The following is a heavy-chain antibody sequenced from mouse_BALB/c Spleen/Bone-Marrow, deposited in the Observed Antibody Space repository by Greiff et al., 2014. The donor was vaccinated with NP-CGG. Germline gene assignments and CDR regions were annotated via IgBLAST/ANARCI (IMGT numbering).Heavy chain of an antibody. CDR3: SRRGSYYGYSYAMDY. D-gene: IGHD1-2*01. CDR2: INPYSGGT. V-gene: IGHV1-25*01. Sequence: EVQLQQSGPELVKPGTSMKISCKASGYSFTGYTINWVKQGHGKNLEWIGLINPYSGGTTYNQKFKVKATLTVDKSSSTAYMEXXXLTXXXSAVYYCSRRGSYYGYSYAMDYWGQGTSVTVSS. CDR1: GYSFTGYT. J-gene: IGHJ4*01.